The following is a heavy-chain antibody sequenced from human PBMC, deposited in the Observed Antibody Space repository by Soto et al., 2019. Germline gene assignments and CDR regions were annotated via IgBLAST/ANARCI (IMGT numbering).Heavy chain of an antibody. CDR1: GGSITNSTYY. Sequence: SETLSLTCTVSGGSITNSTYYWGWIRQPPGKGLEWIGSISYSGSTYYNPSLKSRVTTSVDTSTNQVSLNLRSVTGADTAVYYCARMSQWNNEPNNFDFWGQGIVVTVYS. CDR3: ARMSQWNNEPNNFDF. CDR2: ISYSGST. V-gene: IGHV4-39*01. D-gene: IGHD1-1*01. J-gene: IGHJ4*02.